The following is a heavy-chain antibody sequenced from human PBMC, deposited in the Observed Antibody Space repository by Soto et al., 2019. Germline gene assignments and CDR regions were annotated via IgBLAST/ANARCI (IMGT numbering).Heavy chain of an antibody. CDR1: GFTFSSYG. Sequence: GGSLRLSCAASGFTFSSYGMHWVRQAPGKGLEWVAVISYDGSNKNYADSVKGRFTISRDNSKNTLYLQMNSLKAEDTAVYYCAKAAGRRGAREGNFDYWGQGTLVTVSS. CDR2: ISYDGSNK. J-gene: IGHJ4*02. CDR3: AKAAGRRGAREGNFDY. D-gene: IGHD3-10*01. V-gene: IGHV3-30*18.